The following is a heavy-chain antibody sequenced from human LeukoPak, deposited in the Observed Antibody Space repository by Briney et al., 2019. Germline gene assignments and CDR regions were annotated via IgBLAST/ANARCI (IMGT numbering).Heavy chain of an antibody. CDR2: IRSDGSNK. CDR1: GFTFSSYV. D-gene: IGHD6-6*01. J-gene: IGHJ4*02. CDR3: ARGRREDSRVGYDY. Sequence: LGGSLRLSCAASGFTFSSYVMHWVREAPGKGLEWVAFIRSDGSNKYYADSVQSRFTISRDNAKTALYLQMNSLRAQDTAGFYYARGRREDSRVGYDYWGQGTLVTVSS. V-gene: IGHV3-30*02.